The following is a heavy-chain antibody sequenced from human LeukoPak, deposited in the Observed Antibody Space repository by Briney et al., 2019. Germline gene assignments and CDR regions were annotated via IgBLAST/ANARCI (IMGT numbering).Heavy chain of an antibody. D-gene: IGHD6-19*01. CDR2: IYWDNDK. CDR1: GFSLSTSGEG. CDR3: AHRRPGYINGWDNCFFDS. V-gene: IGHV2-5*02. J-gene: IGHJ4*03. Sequence: SGPTLVKPTQTLTLTCTFSGFSLSTSGEGVGWIRQPPGKALEWLAVIYWDNDKRYSPSLRSRLTITKDTSKNQVVLTMTNMDPVDTATYYCAHRRPGYINGWDNCFFDSWAPGTLVTVSS.